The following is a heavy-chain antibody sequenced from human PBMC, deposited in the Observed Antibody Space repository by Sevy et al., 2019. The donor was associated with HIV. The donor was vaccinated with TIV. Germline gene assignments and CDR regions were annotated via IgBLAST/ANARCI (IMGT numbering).Heavy chain of an antibody. CDR2: ISYDGNDK. D-gene: IGHD4-17*01. CDR3: ARPRANYVDNYFFYAMDV. CDR1: GFAFSNYYA. J-gene: IGHJ6*02. V-gene: IGHV3-30-3*01. Sequence: GGSLRLSCAASGFAFSNYYAMYWVRQAPGKGLKWVALISYDGNDKYYADSVKGRFTISRDNFKKTLYLQMNSLTAEETAGYYGARPRANYVDNYFFYAMDVWGQGTTVTVSS.